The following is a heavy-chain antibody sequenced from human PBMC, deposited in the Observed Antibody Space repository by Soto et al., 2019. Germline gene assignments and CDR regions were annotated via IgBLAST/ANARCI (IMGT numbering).Heavy chain of an antibody. CDR1: GYTFTSYG. J-gene: IGHJ6*02. V-gene: IGHV1-18*01. Sequence: GASVKVSCKASGYTFTSYGISWVRQAPGQGLEWMGWISAYNGNTNYAQKLQGRVTMTTDTSTSTAYMELLSLRSDDTAVYYCARVVVPAAIGVYYYYYGMDVWGQGTTVTVSS. CDR3: ARVVVPAAIGVYYYYYGMDV. CDR2: ISAYNGNT. D-gene: IGHD2-2*02.